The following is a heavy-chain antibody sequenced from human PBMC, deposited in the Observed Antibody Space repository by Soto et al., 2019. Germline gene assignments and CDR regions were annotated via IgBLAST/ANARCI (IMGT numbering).Heavy chain of an antibody. CDR3: AHRVLRTVFGLVTTTAIYFDF. V-gene: IGHV2-5*02. CDR2: IYWDDDK. J-gene: IGHJ4*02. Sequence: QITLNESGPTVVRPTETLTLTCRFSGFSLTTSGVGVGWIRQSPGKAPEWLALIYWDDDKRYSVSLNSRLTITKDTSKNQVVLTVSDLDPTDTATYYCAHRVLRTVFGLVTTTAIYFDFWGQGTPVAVSS. D-gene: IGHD3-3*01. CDR1: GFSLTTSGVG.